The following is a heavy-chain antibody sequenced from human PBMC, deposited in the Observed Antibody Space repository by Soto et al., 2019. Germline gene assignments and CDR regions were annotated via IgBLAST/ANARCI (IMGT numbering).Heavy chain of an antibody. V-gene: IGHV3-30-3*01. CDR1: GFTFSSYA. CDR3: AREVRVGYCSGGSCYSDYYYYGMDV. Sequence: QVQLVESGGGVVQPGRSLRLSCAASGFTFSSYAMHWVRQAPGKGLEWVAVISYDGSNKYYADSVKGRFTISRDNSKNTLYLQMNSLRAEDTAVYYCAREVRVGYCSGGSCYSDYYYYGMDVWGQGTTVTVSS. CDR2: ISYDGSNK. D-gene: IGHD2-15*01. J-gene: IGHJ6*02.